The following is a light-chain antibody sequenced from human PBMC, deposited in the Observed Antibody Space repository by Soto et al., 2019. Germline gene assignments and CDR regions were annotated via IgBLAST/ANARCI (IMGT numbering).Light chain of an antibody. J-gene: IGKJ4*01. Sequence: IQMAQSPSSVSASVGDRVTIACWAGQTIVTYLNWYQQKPEKAPRLLITAATNLQSGVPSRFSGSGSGTEFTLTISSLQPEDSATYYCQQTKSAPLTFGGGTKVEIK. CDR2: AAT. V-gene: IGKV1-39*01. CDR1: QTIVTY. CDR3: QQTKSAPLT.